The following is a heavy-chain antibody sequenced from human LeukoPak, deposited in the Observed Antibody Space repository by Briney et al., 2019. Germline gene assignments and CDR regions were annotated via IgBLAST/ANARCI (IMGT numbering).Heavy chain of an antibody. CDR2: IYYSGST. CDR3: ARGGDYVWFDP. V-gene: IGHV4-30-4*02. J-gene: IGHJ5*02. CDR1: GGSISSGDYY. Sequence: SETLSLTCTVSGGSISSGDYYWSWIRQPPGKGLEWIGYIYYSGSTYYNPSLKSRVTISVDTSKNQFSLKLSSVTAADTAVYYCARGGDYVWFDPWGQGTLVTVSS. D-gene: IGHD4-17*01.